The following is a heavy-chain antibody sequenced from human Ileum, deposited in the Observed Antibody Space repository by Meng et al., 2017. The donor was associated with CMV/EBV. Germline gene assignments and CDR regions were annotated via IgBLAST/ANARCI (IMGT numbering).Heavy chain of an antibody. CDR3: ARASPGYGGFPD. CDR2: INSDGYT. J-gene: IGHJ4*02. CDR1: GFTVSGNH. D-gene: IGHD5-12*01. Sequence: VRRWVSGGGLIQPGESLRRSCAASGFTVSGNHMSWVRQAPGKGLEWVSDINSDGYTSYIDSVKGRFTISRDNSKNTVYFQMNSLRAEDTAIYYCARASPGYGGFPDWGQGTLVTVSS. V-gene: IGHV3-53*01.